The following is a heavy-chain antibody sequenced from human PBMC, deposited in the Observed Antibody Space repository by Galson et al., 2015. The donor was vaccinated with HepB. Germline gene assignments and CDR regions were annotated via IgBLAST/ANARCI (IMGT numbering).Heavy chain of an antibody. J-gene: IGHJ4*02. V-gene: IGHV3-30*03. CDR2: ISYDGSNK. CDR3: ASAGPSYDSSGFAPLRY. CDR1: GFTFSSYG. Sequence: SLRLSCAASGFTFSSYGMHWVRQAPGKGLEWVAVISYDGSNKYYADSVKGRFTISRDNSKNTLYLQMNSLRAEDTAVYYCASAGPSYDSSGFAPLRYWGQGTLVTVSS. D-gene: IGHD3-22*01.